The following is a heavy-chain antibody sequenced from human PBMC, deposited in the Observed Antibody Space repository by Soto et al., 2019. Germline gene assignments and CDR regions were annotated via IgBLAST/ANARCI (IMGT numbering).Heavy chain of an antibody. Sequence: EVQLVESGGGVVQPGGSLRLSCAASGFSFSDYYINWVRQAPGKGLEWVGGTTNNASSYNTDYAALVKGRFTISRDDSKNLLYMQMNSLKTEDPAVYYCAREGSSSGPDYEYWGQCTLFTVSS. CDR3: AREGSSSGPDYEY. CDR2: TTNNASSYNT. J-gene: IGHJ4*02. D-gene: IGHD3-22*01. V-gene: IGHV3-72*01. CDR1: GFSFSDYY.